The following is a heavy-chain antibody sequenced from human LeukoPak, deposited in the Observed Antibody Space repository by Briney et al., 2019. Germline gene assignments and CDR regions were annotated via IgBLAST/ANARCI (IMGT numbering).Heavy chain of an antibody. Sequence: SETLSLTCSVSGGSISSNYWSWIRQPPGKGLQWIGYIYSSGNTNYNPSLKSRVTISGDTSKNQLSLKLSSVTAADTAVYYCARHGGVTYGDLDYWGPGTLVTVSS. V-gene: IGHV4-59*08. D-gene: IGHD4-17*01. CDR3: ARHGGVTYGDLDY. J-gene: IGHJ4*02. CDR2: IYSSGNT. CDR1: GGSISSNY.